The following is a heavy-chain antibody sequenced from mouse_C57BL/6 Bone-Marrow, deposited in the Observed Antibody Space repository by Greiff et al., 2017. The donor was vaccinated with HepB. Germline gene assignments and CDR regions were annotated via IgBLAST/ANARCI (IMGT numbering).Heavy chain of an antibody. Sequence: EVQRVESEGGLVQPGRSMKLSCTASGFTFSDYYMAWVRQVPEKGLEWVPNINYDGSSTYYLDSLKSRFIISRDNAKNILYLQMSSLKSEDTATYYCARAYYGRYFDVWGTGTTVTVSS. V-gene: IGHV5-16*01. D-gene: IGHD1-1*02. CDR3: ARAYYGRYFDV. CDR2: INYDGSST. J-gene: IGHJ1*03. CDR1: GFTFSDYY.